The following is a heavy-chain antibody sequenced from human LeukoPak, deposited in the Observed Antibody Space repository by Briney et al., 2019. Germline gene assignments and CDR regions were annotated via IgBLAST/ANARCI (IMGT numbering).Heavy chain of an antibody. CDR2: IWYDGSNK. J-gene: IGHJ4*02. D-gene: IGHD4-17*01. CDR1: GFTFSSYG. V-gene: IGHV3-33*06. CDR3: AKAFGTTVTTRV. Sequence: GGSLRLSCAASGFTFSSYGMHWVRQAPGKGLEWVAVIWYDGSNKYYADSVKGRFTISRDNSKNTLYLQMNSLGAEDTAVYFCAKAFGTTVTTRVWGQGTLVTVSS.